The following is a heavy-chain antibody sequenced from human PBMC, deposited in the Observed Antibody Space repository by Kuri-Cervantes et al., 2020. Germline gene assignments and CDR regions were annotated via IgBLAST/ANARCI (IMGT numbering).Heavy chain of an antibody. J-gene: IGHJ6*02. V-gene: IGHV4-34*01. Sequence: ESLKISCAVYGGSFSGYYWSWIRQPPEKGLEWIGEINHSGSTNYNSSLKSRVTISVDKSKNQFSLKLSSVTAADTAVYYCASEGGRTVTIEGDYGMDVWGQGTTVTVSS. CDR3: ASEGGRTVTIEGDYGMDV. D-gene: IGHD4-17*01. CDR1: GGSFSGYY. CDR2: INHSGST.